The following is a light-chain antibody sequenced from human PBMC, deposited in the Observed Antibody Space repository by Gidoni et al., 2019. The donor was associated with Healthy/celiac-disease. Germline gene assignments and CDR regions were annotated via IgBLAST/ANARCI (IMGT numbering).Light chain of an antibody. V-gene: IGKV1-NL1*01. CDR3: QQYYSTPPWT. Sequence: DIKMTQSPSSLSASVGDRVTITCRASQGISHSLAWYQQKPGKAPKLLLYAASRLESGVPSRFSGSGSGTDYTLTISSLQPEDFATYYCQQYYSTPPWTFGQGTKVEIK. CDR1: QGISHS. CDR2: AAS. J-gene: IGKJ1*01.